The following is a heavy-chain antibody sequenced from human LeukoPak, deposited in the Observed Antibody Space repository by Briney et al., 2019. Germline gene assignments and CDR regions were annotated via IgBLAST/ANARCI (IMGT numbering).Heavy chain of an antibody. CDR2: FDPEDGET. D-gene: IGHD6-19*01. J-gene: IGHJ4*02. CDR1: EYTLTEIS. V-gene: IGHV1-24*01. CDR3: ARDLKRGYSSGRYSWGTGSSNDY. Sequence: ASVKVSCKVSEYTLTEISMHWVRQAPGKGLEWMGGFDPEDGETIYAPKFQGRVTMTRDTSISTAYMELRSLRSDDTAVYYCARDLKRGYSSGRYSWGTGSSNDYWGQGTLVTVSS.